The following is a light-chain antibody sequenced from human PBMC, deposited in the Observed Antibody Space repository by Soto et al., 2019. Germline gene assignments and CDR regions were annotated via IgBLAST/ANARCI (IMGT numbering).Light chain of an antibody. CDR2: HAS. J-gene: IGKJ1*01. CDR1: QTSSNW. V-gene: IGKV1-5*01. Sequence: DVPMTQSPSTLSASVGDRVTITCRASQTSSNWLAWYQQKPGKAPKLLIYHASSLESGVPSRFSGSGFGTEFTLTISSLQLDDFATYYCQHYNSHSQWTFGQGTRVEIK. CDR3: QHYNSHSQWT.